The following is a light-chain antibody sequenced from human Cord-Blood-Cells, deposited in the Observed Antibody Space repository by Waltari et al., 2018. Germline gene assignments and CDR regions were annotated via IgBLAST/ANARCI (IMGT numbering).Light chain of an antibody. V-gene: IGLV2-23*01. J-gene: IGLJ2*01. CDR3: SSYAGSSTFV. CDR1: SSDVGGYYY. Sequence: QSALISHASVSGTPGQSTTLSCSGTSSDVGGYYYVSWYQQHPSKAPKLMIYEGSKRPSGVSNRFSGSKSGNTASLTISGLQAEDEADYYCSSYAGSSTFVFGAGTKLTVL. CDR2: EGS.